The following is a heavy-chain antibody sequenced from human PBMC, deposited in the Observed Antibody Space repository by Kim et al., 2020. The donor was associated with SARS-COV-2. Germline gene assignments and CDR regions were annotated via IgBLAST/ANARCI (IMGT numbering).Heavy chain of an antibody. CDR2: ISYAGYDK. Sequence: GGSLRLSCAASGLTLNTFHVHWVRQAPGKGLEWVALISYAGYDKSYADSMKGRITISRDKSKNTVHLQMNSLRPEDTAVYYCAREDFRHSSNW. J-gene: IGHJ5*01. D-gene: IGHD6-13*01. CDR3: AREDFRHSSNW. CDR1: GLTLNTFH. V-gene: IGHV3-30*04.